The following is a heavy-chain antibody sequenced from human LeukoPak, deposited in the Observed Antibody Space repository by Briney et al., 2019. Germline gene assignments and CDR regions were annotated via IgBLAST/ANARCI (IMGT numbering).Heavy chain of an antibody. CDR1: GFTFNSYN. CDR2: ITSSSTYM. Sequence: GGSLRLSCAASGFTFNSYNMNWVRQAPGKGLEWVSSITSSSTYMYYADSVKGRFTISRDNARNSLYLQMNSLRAEDTAVYYCARGPYSGSYWNYYYYYMDVWGKGTTVTISS. J-gene: IGHJ6*03. CDR3: ARGPYSGSYWNYYYYYMDV. D-gene: IGHD1-26*01. V-gene: IGHV3-21*01.